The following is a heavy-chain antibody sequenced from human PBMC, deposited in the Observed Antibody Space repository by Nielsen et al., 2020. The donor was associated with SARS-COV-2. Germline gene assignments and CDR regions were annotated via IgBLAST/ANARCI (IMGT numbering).Heavy chain of an antibody. Sequence: GGSLRLSCAASGFTFSSYGMHWVRQAPGKGLEWEAVIWYDGSNEYYADSVKGRFTISRDNSKNTLYLQMNSLRAEDTAVYYCARDRGDYGDWNWFDPWGQGTLVTVSS. V-gene: IGHV3-33*01. CDR2: IWYDGSNE. J-gene: IGHJ5*02. CDR1: GFTFSSYG. CDR3: ARDRGDYGDWNWFDP. D-gene: IGHD4-17*01.